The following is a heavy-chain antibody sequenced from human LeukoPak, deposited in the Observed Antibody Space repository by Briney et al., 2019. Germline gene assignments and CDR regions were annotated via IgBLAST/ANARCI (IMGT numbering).Heavy chain of an antibody. J-gene: IGHJ4*02. D-gene: IGHD1-7*01. CDR1: GFTFGSYG. CDR2: IRYDGSNI. Sequence: GGSLRLSCAASGFTFGSYGMHWVRQAPGKGLEWVAFIRYDGSNIYYADSVKGRFTISRDNSKNTLYLQMNSLRAEDTALYYCAKDHWNYQAPFDYWGQGTLVTVSS. CDR3: AKDHWNYQAPFDY. V-gene: IGHV3-30*02.